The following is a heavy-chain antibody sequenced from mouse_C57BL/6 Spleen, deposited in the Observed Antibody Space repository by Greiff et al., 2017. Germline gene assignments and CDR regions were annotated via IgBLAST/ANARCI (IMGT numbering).Heavy chain of an antibody. Sequence: EVQLQQSGPELVKPGASVKIPCKASGYTFTDYNMDWVKQSHGKSLEWIGDINPNNGGTIYNQKFKGKATLTVDKSSSTAYMELRSLTSEDTAVYYCASGGYSNYWFAYWGQGTLVTVSA. CDR2: INPNNGGT. D-gene: IGHD2-5*01. J-gene: IGHJ3*01. V-gene: IGHV1-18*01. CDR3: ASGGYSNYWFAY. CDR1: GYTFTDYN.